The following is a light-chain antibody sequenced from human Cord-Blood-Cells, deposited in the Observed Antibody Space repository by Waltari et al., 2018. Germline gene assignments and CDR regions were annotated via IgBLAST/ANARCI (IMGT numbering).Light chain of an antibody. CDR3: SSYTSSSTYV. CDR2: DVS. Sequence: QSALTQPASVSGSPGQSITISCTGTTSDVVADNYVPWYQQHPGKAPKLMIYDVSKRPSGVSNRFSGSKSGNTASLTISGLQAEDEADYYCSSYTSSSTYVFGTGTKVTVL. V-gene: IGLV2-14*01. CDR1: TSDVVADNY. J-gene: IGLJ1*01.